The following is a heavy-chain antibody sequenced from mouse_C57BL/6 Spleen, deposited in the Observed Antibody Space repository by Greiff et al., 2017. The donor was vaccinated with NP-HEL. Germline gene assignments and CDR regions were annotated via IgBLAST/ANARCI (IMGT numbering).Heavy chain of an antibody. V-gene: IGHV1-55*01. D-gene: IGHD2-1*01. CDR3: ARGDYGNYGYYFDY. CDR1: GYTFTSYW. J-gene: IGHJ2*01. Sequence: VQLQQPGAELVKPGASVKMSCKASGYTFTSYWITWVKQRPGQGLVWIGDIFPGSGSTNYNEKFKSKATLTVDTSSSTAYMQLSRLTSEDSAVYYCARGDYGNYGYYFDYWGKGTTLTVSS. CDR2: IFPGSGST.